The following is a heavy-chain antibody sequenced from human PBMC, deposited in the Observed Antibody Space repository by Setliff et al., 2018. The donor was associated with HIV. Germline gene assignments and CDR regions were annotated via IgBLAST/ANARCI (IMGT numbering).Heavy chain of an antibody. CDR3: ARALTTINEDGFHI. J-gene: IGHJ3*02. V-gene: IGHV4-61*09. CDR1: GDSISSGSFH. D-gene: IGHD4-17*01. Sequence: LSLTCSVSGDSISSGSFHWTWIRQSAGKGLEWIGHIYTNGYTNYNPSLKSRVTISVDTSKNQFSLRLDSVTATDTALYFCARALTTINEDGFHIWGQGTVVTVSS. CDR2: IYTNGYT.